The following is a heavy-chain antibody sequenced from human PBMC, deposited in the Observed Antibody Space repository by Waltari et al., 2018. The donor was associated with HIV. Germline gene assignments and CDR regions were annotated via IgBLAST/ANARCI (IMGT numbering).Heavy chain of an antibody. CDR3: ARGEVVPAAAPFDY. Sequence: QVQLQQWGAGLLKPSETLSLTCAVYGGSFSGYYWSWIRQPPGKGLEWIGEINHSGSTNYNPSLKSRVTISVDTSKNQFSLKLSSVTAADTAVYYCARGEVVPAAAPFDYWGQGTLVTVSS. J-gene: IGHJ4*02. CDR1: GGSFSGYY. CDR2: INHSGST. V-gene: IGHV4-34*01. D-gene: IGHD2-2*01.